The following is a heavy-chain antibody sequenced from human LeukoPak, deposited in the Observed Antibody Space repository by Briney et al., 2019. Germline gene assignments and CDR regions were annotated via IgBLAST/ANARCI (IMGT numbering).Heavy chain of an antibody. CDR1: GFTFNAYV. J-gene: IGHJ4*01. CDR3: AKDPRAMGRYFFDD. CDR2: ISGSGDAT. V-gene: IGHV3-23*01. D-gene: IGHD3-16*01. Sequence: PGGSLRLSCVGPGFTFNAYVMSWVRQRPGKGPEWVSMISGSGDATDYADSVKDRLTISRDNAKKTLYLQINNARADDTAIYYCAKDPRAMGRYFFDDWGQGSLVTVSS.